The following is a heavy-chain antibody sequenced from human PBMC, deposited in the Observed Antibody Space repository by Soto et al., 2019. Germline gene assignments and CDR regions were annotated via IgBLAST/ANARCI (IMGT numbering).Heavy chain of an antibody. V-gene: IGHV1-18*01. CDR2: ISAYNANA. CDR1: GYTFRNFG. J-gene: IGHJ4*02. CDR3: ARENSYFDY. Sequence: QIQLLQSGAEVKKPGASVTVNCKASGYTFRNFGISWVRQAPGQGLEWMGWISAYNANANYAQKFQGRLTMTADTSTSTAYMELRSLRSDDTAVYYCARENSYFDYWGQGTLVTVSS.